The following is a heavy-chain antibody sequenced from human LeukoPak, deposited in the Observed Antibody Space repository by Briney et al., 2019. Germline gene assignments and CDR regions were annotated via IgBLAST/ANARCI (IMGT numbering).Heavy chain of an antibody. Sequence: ASVQVSCEASGYTFTTYGISWVRQAPGQGLEWMGWISAYNGNTNYAQKFQGRVTMTTDTSTSTAYMELRSLRSDDTAVYYCARGLRWRGSNYFDYWGQGPLVTVSS. V-gene: IGHV1-18*01. J-gene: IGHJ4*02. CDR1: GYTFTTYG. CDR2: ISAYNGNT. D-gene: IGHD4-23*01. CDR3: ARGLRWRGSNYFDY.